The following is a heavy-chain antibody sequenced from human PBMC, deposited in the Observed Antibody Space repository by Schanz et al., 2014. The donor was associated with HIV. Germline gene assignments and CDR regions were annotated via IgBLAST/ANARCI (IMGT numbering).Heavy chain of an antibody. D-gene: IGHD6-6*01. CDR2: IGYDGSNI. CDR3: ARDWGWQLDPDPFDP. J-gene: IGHJ5*02. CDR1: GFNFITYG. Sequence: QVQLVESGGGVVQPGTSLRLSCVASGFNFITYGMHWVRQAPGKGLEWVAIIGYDGSNIYYAASVKGRFTVSRDNARNSLYLQLNSLTDEDTAVYYCARDWGWQLDPDPFDPWGQGTLVTVSS. V-gene: IGHV3-33*01.